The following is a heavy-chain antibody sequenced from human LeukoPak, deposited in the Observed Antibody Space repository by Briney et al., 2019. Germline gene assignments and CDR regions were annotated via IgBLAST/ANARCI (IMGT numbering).Heavy chain of an antibody. CDR1: GYTFTSYG. CDR3: AALSDSSGWYVPLSY. D-gene: IGHD6-19*01. CDR2: ISAYNGNT. Sequence: ASVKVSCKAPGYTFTSYGISWVRQAPGQGLEWMGWISAYNGNTNYAQKLQGRVTMTTDTSTSTAYMELRSLRSDDTAVYYCAALSDSSGWYVPLSYWGQGTLVTVSS. J-gene: IGHJ4*02. V-gene: IGHV1-18*01.